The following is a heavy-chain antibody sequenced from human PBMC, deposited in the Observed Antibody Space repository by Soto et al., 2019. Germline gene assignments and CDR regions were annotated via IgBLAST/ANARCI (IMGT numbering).Heavy chain of an antibody. CDR3: AREVVGNTWPGIFDS. CDR1: DDSIGPYY. Sequence: QEQLRESGPGLVKPSETLSLTCSISDDSIGPYYWTWIRQTPRKELQWIGYVYTSGSTKYNSSLKSRVTIPPAASNSQFSLTMSAVTAADTGVYYCAREVVGNTWPGIFDSWGRGTLVVVSS. CDR2: VYTSGST. V-gene: IGHV4-4*08. J-gene: IGHJ4*02.